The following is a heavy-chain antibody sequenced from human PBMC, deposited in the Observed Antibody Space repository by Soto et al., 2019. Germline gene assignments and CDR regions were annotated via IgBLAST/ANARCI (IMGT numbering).Heavy chain of an antibody. Sequence: QVQLVQSEAEEKRPGASVKVSCKASGYSFSNYEMHWVRQAPGQRLEWMGWINAGNGNTKSSQKFQGGVTITRDTSASTAYMELSSLRSEDTAVYYCARCITLVRGVRSYGMDVWGQGTTVTVSS. CDR2: INAGNGNT. J-gene: IGHJ6*02. CDR1: GYSFSNYE. D-gene: IGHD3-10*01. V-gene: IGHV1-3*05. CDR3: ARCITLVRGVRSYGMDV.